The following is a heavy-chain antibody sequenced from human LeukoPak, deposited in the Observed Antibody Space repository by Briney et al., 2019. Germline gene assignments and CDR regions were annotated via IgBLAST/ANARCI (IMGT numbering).Heavy chain of an antibody. Sequence: GGSLRLSCAASGFTFSDYYMSWIRQAPGKGLEWVSYISSSGSTIYYADSVKGRFTISRDNAKNSLYLQMNSLRAEDTAVYYCAGYSSSWYYYYYYGMDVWGQGTTVTVSS. V-gene: IGHV3-11*01. D-gene: IGHD6-13*01. CDR2: ISSSGSTI. CDR3: AGYSSSWYYYYYYGMDV. J-gene: IGHJ6*02. CDR1: GFTFSDYY.